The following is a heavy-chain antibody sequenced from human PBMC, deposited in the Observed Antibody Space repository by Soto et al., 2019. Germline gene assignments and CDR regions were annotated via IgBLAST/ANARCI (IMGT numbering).Heavy chain of an antibody. CDR3: ARDALVVVVAAIEHGMDV. CDR1: GYTFTGYY. Sequence: QVQLVQSGAEVKKPGASVKVSCKASGYTFTGYYMHWVRQAPGQGLELMGWINPNSGGTNYSQKFQVRVTMTRDTSISTADMELSRLRSDDTAVYYCARDALVVVVAAIEHGMDVWGQGTTVTVSS. J-gene: IGHJ6*02. CDR2: INPNSGGT. V-gene: IGHV1-2*02. D-gene: IGHD2-15*01.